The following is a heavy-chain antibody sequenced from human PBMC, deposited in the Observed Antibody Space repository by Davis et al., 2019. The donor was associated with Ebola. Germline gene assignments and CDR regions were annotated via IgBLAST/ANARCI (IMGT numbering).Heavy chain of an antibody. CDR2: IIPIFRTS. CDR1: GGTFSSYA. J-gene: IGHJ3*02. CDR3: ARDYCDTSGYYYDTFDI. Sequence: AASVKVSCKIFGGTFSSYAISWVRQAPGQGLEWMGGIIPIFRTSNYAQKFQGRVTITADESTSTAYMELRSLRSDDTALYYCARDYCDTSGYYYDTFDIWGQGTMVTVSS. V-gene: IGHV1-69*13. D-gene: IGHD3-22*01.